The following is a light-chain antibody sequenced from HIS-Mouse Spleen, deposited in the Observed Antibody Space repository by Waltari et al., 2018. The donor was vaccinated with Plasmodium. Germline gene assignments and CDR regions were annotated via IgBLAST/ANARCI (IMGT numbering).Light chain of an antibody. V-gene: IGLV1-44*01. J-gene: IGLJ1*01. Sequence: QSLLTQPPSASGTPGQRVTTHCSGHCPNIVTLTLTWYQQLPGTAPKLLTSTNNQRPSGVPDRFSGSKSGTSASLAISGLQSEDEADYYCAAWDDSLNGYVFGTGTKVTVL. CDR3: AAWDDSLNGYV. CDR2: TNN. CDR1: CPNIVTLT.